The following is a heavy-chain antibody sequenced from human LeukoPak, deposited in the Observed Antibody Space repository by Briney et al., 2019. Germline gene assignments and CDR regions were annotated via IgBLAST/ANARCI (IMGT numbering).Heavy chain of an antibody. Sequence: SETLSLTCTVSGASISSSSRADYFFWGWIRQAPGKGLEWIGSIDYSGHTYYNPSLKTRATISVETPKNQFSLSLRSVTAADTAVHYCARPLYNSWDRFDPWGQGTLITVS. J-gene: IGHJ5*02. D-gene: IGHD3-16*01. CDR3: ARPLYNSWDRFDP. CDR1: GASISSSSRADYFF. CDR2: IDYSGHT. V-gene: IGHV4-39*01.